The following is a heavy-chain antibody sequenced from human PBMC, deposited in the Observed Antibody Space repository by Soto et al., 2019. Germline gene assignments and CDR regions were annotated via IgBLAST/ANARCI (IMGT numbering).Heavy chain of an antibody. Sequence: SETLSLTCTVSGGSISSYYWSWIRQPPGKGLEWIGYIYYSGSTNYNPSLKSRVTISVDTSKNQFSLKLSSVTAADTAVYYCARVDYYYGPDWFDPWGQGTLVTVSS. CDR2: IYYSGST. CDR3: ARVDYYYGPDWFDP. CDR1: GGSISSYY. V-gene: IGHV4-59*01. J-gene: IGHJ5*02. D-gene: IGHD3-10*01.